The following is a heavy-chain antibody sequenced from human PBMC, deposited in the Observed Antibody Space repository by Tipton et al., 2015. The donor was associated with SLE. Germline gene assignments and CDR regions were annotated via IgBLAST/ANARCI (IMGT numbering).Heavy chain of an antibody. V-gene: IGHV4-39*07. CDR3: ARHLIYYAMDV. J-gene: IGHJ6*02. Sequence: TLSLTCTVSGGSISSSGHYWAWIRQPPGKGLEWIGTFTYDVSTYYNPSLQSRVIISIDTSKSQFSLRLSSVTAADTAVYYCARHLIYYAMDVWGQGTTVTVSS. CDR1: GGSISSSGHY. D-gene: IGHD3-16*01. CDR2: FTYDVST.